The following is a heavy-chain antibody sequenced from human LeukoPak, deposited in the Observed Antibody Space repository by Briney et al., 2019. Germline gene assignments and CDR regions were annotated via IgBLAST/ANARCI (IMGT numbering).Heavy chain of an antibody. CDR3: AKDQVWIVVGSFDY. J-gene: IGHJ4*02. CDR1: GFTYSSYD. Sequence: PGGSLRLSCAASGFTYSSYDMSWVRQAPGKGLEWVSGISGGGGSTYYADSVKGRFTISRDNSKNTLYLQMTSLRAEDTAVYYCAKDQVWIVVGSFDYWGQGTLVTVSS. D-gene: IGHD3-22*01. V-gene: IGHV3-23*01. CDR2: ISGGGGST.